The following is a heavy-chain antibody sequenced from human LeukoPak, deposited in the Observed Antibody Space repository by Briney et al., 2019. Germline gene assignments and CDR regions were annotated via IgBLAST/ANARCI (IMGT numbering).Heavy chain of an antibody. CDR3: PSPGWYCSSASCSYAFDI. D-gene: IGHD2-2*01. CDR1: GYTFTSYD. Sequence: ASVKVSCKASGYTFTSYDINWVRQATGQGLEWMGWMNPNSGNTGYAQKFQGRVTITRNTSISTAYMELSSLRSEDTAVYYCPSPGWYCSSASCSYAFDIWGQGTMVTVSS. CDR2: MNPNSGNT. V-gene: IGHV1-8*03. J-gene: IGHJ3*02.